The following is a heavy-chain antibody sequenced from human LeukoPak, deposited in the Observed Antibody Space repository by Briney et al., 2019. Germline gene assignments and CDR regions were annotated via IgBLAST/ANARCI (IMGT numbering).Heavy chain of an antibody. CDR3: ARDLYDFWSGYQFDP. CDR2: IIPILGIA. Sequence: GASVKVSCKASGGTFSSYAISWVRQAPGQGLEWMGRIIPILGIANYAQKFQGRVTITADKSTSTAYMELSSLRSEDTAVYYCARDLYDFWSGYQFDPWGQGTLVTVSS. D-gene: IGHD3-3*01. V-gene: IGHV1-69*04. CDR1: GGTFSSYA. J-gene: IGHJ5*02.